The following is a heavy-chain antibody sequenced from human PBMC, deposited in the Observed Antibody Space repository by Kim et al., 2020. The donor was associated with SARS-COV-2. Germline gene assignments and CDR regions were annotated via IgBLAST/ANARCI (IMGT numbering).Heavy chain of an antibody. D-gene: IGHD2-2*01. CDR1: GFILEDHA. Sequence: GGSLRLSCAASGFILEDHAMHWVRQAPWKGLEWVSGISGNSNSIGYADSVKGRFTISRDKAKVYLQMDSLRPEDTALYYCAKDKATGIPATIGGYFYYG. CDR2: ISGNSNSI. CDR3: AKDKATGIPATIGGYFYYG. J-gene: IGHJ6*01. V-gene: IGHV3-9*01.